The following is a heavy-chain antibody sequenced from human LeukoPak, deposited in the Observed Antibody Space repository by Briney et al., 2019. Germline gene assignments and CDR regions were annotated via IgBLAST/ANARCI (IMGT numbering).Heavy chain of an antibody. Sequence: SQTLSLTCAISGDSVSSNSAAWTWIRQSPSRGLEWLGRTYYRSKRYNEYAVSVKSRLSITPDTSKNHFSLQLNFVTPEDTATYYCAGAYGTYLHFDYWGQGSLVTVSS. CDR2: TYYRSKRYN. CDR1: GDSVSSNSAA. CDR3: AGAYGTYLHFDY. D-gene: IGHD4-17*01. V-gene: IGHV6-1*01. J-gene: IGHJ4*02.